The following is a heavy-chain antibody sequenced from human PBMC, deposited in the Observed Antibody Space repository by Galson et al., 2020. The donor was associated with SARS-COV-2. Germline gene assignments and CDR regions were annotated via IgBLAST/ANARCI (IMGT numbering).Heavy chain of an antibody. CDR1: GFHFSIYT. Sequence: PGGSLRLSCAASGFHFSIYTLNWFRQAPGKGLKWASSISSGSNYIYYADSFKGRFTSSRDNAKNSLYLQINSLRAEDTAVYYCARYQGYFNLWGRGTLVTVSS. J-gene: IGHJ2*01. CDR3: ARYQGYFNL. V-gene: IGHV3-21*01. CDR2: ISSGSNYI.